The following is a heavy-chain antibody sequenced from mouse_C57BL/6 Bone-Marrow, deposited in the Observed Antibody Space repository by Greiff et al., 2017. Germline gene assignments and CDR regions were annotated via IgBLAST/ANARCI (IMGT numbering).Heavy chain of an antibody. V-gene: IGHV1-54*01. J-gene: IGHJ2*01. CDR2: FNPGSGGT. D-gene: IGHD2-3*01. CDR1: GYAFTNYF. CDR3: ARGGWFPDY. Sequence: VQLQQSGAELVRPGPSVKVSCKASGYAFTNYFIEWVKQRPGQSLEWIGVFNPGSGGTNYNEKFKGKATLTADKSSNTAYMQFSSLTSEDSAVYFCARGGWFPDYWGQGTTLTVSS.